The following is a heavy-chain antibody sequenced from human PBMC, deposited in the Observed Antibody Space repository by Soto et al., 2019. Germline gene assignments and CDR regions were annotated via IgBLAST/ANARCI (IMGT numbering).Heavy chain of an antibody. J-gene: IGHJ4*02. Sequence: QVQLVESGGGVVQPGRSLRLSCAASGFTFSSYGMHWVRQAPGKGLEWVAVISYDGSNKYYADSVKGRFTISRDNSKNTLYLQMNSLRAEDTAVYYCANSGSYFWGTEYLGQGTLVTVSS. CDR2: ISYDGSNK. CDR1: GFTFSSYG. V-gene: IGHV3-30*18. D-gene: IGHD3-10*01. CDR3: ANSGSYFWGTEY.